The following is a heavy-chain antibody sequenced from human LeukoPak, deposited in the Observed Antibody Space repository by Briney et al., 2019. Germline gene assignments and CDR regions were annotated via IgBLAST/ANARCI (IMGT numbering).Heavy chain of an antibody. D-gene: IGHD3-3*01. V-gene: IGHV4-34*01. CDR2: INHSGST. Sequence: SETLPLTCAVYGGSFSGYYWSWIRQPPGKGLEWIGEINHSGSTNYNPSLKSRVTISVDTSKNQFSLKLSSVTAADTAVYYCARSRASYYNFWSGYTNGGYYFDYWGQGTLVTVSS. CDR3: ARSRASYYNFWSGYTNGGYYFDY. J-gene: IGHJ4*02. CDR1: GGSFSGYY.